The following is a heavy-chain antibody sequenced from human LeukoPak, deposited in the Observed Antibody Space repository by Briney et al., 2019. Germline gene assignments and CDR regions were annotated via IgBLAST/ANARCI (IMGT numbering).Heavy chain of an antibody. J-gene: IGHJ4*02. CDR2: IYYSGST. CDR1: GGSISSYY. Sequence: SETLSLTCTVSGGSISSYYWSWIRQPPGKGLEWIGYIYYSGSTNYNPSLKSRVTISVGTSKNQFSLKLSSVTAADTAVYYCATPLQRVFDYWGQGTLVTVSS. D-gene: IGHD5-18*01. CDR3: ATPLQRVFDY. V-gene: IGHV4-59*08.